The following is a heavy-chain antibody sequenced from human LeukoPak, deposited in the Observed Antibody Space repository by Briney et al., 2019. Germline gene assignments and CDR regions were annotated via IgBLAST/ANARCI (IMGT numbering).Heavy chain of an antibody. Sequence: PGGSLRLSCAASGFTFSSYAMSWVRQAPGKGREWVSGISGSGGSTNYADSVKGRFTISRDNSKNTLYLQLNSLRAEDTAVYYCAKGHSTSWYGGDAFDIWGQGTMVTVS. J-gene: IGHJ3*02. CDR1: GFTFSSYA. D-gene: IGHD6-13*01. V-gene: IGHV3-23*01. CDR3: AKGHSTSWYGGDAFDI. CDR2: ISGSGGST.